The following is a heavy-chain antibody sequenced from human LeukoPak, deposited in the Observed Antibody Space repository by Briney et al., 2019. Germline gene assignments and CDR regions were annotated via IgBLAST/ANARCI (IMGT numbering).Heavy chain of an antibody. J-gene: IGHJ4*02. CDR3: GRGSGVADY. CDR2: INSDGSSI. V-gene: IGHV3-74*03. Sequence: GVSLRLSCVAPGFTFSRYWMHWVRQAPGKGLVWVSRINSDGSSITYADSVKGRFTISRDNAKNTLYLQMTSLRVEDTAVYYCGRGSGVADYWGQGALVTVSS. D-gene: IGHD7-27*01. CDR1: GFTFSRYW.